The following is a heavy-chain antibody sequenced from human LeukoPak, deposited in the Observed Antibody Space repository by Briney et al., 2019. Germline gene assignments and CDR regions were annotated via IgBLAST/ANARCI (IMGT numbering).Heavy chain of an antibody. J-gene: IGHJ4*02. CDR2: VYYSGST. CDR1: GGSISTYY. V-gene: IGHV4-59*01. CDR3: ASNTGTVFDY. D-gene: IGHD7-27*01. Sequence: PSETLSLTCTVSGGSISTYYWSWIRQPPGKGLEWIGYVYYSGSTEYNPSLRSRVTISLDMSKHQFSLNLTSVTAADTAVYYCASNTGTVFDYWGQGTLVTVSS.